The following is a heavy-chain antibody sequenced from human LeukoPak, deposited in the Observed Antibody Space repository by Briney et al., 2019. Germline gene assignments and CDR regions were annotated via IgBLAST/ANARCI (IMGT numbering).Heavy chain of an antibody. CDR2: IWYDGSIK. V-gene: IGHV3-33*01. CDR1: GFTFSTYG. Sequence: GGSLRLSCAASGFTFSTYGMHWVRQAPGKGLEWVAVIWYDGSIKYYGDSVKGRFTISRDNSKNTLYLQMNSLRAEDTTMYYCARAVGPFDFWGPGTLVIVSS. CDR3: ARAVGPFDF. J-gene: IGHJ3*01.